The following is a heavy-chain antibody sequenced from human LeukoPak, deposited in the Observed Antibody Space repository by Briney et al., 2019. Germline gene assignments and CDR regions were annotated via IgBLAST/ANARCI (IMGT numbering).Heavy chain of an antibody. Sequence: GGSLRLAWAASGFTFGKYWMGWVRQAPGRGLGCVAHINQDGSEEHYLDSVNDRFTLSRDNANNSLSLQMNSLRAEETAVYYCVRDGGVSGYDLLDYWGQGTLVTVSS. V-gene: IGHV3-7*03. CDR1: GFTFGKYW. CDR2: INQDGSEE. CDR3: VRDGGVSGYDLLDY. D-gene: IGHD5-12*01. J-gene: IGHJ4*02.